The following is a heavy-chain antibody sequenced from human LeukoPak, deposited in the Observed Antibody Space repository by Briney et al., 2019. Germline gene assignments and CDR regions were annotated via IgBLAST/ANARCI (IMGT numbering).Heavy chain of an antibody. D-gene: IGHD1-26*01. V-gene: IGHV3-7*04. J-gene: IGHJ4*02. CDR2: INQEGTEK. CDR1: GFTFSNYW. Sequence: GDSLRLTCSASGFTFSNYWKNWVRQGQPPGMELEYSINQEGTEKFYVDSVKGRFTISRDNAENSLYLQMNSLRVEDTAVFYCARGHSGRWHSYFDSWGQGTLVTVSS. CDR3: ARGHSGRWHSYFDS.